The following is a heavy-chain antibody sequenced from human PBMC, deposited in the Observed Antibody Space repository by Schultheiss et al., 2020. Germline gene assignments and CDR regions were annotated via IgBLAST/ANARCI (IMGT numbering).Heavy chain of an antibody. CDR1: GGSISGYY. CDR2: IYYSGST. V-gene: IGHV4-59*12. CDR3: AREGEQWLVNWFDP. Sequence: SETLSLTCTVSGGSISGYYWSWIRQPPGKGLEWIGYIYYSGSTNYNPSLKSRVTISVDKSKNQFSLKLSSVTAADTAVYYCAREGEQWLVNWFDPWGQGTLVTVSS. J-gene: IGHJ5*02. D-gene: IGHD6-19*01.